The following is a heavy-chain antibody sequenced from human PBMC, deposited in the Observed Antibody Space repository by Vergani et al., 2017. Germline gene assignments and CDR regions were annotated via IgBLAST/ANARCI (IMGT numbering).Heavy chain of an antibody. Sequence: QLQLQESGPGLVKPSETLSLTCTVSGGSISSSSYYWGWIRQPPGKGLEWIGSIYYSGSTYYNPSLKSRVTISLDTSKTQFSLKLSSVTAADTAVYYCAREGTGSGWPXFDYWGQGTLVTVSS. D-gene: IGHD6-19*01. CDR1: GGSISSSSYY. CDR3: AREGTGSGWPXFDY. J-gene: IGHJ4*02. CDR2: IYYSGST. V-gene: IGHV4-39*07.